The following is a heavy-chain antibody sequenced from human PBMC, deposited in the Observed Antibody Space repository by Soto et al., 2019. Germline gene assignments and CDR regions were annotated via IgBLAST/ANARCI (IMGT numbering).Heavy chain of an antibody. CDR1: GGSISSSSYY. V-gene: IGHV4-39*01. J-gene: IGHJ4*02. CDR2: IYYSGST. Sequence: SETLSLTCTVSGGSISSSSYYWGWIRQPPGKGLEWIGSIYYSGSTYYNPSLKSRVTISVDTSKNQFSLKLSSVIAADTAVYYCARNPYNYYDSSGYTYYFDYWGQGTLVTVSS. CDR3: ARNPYNYYDSSGYTYYFDY. D-gene: IGHD3-22*01.